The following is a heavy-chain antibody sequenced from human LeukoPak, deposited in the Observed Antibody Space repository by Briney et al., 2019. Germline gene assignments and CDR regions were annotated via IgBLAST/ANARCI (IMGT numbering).Heavy chain of an antibody. V-gene: IGHV3-13*01. J-gene: IGHJ4*02. Sequence: GGSLRLSCAASGFTFSSYDMHWVRQATGKGLEWVSAIGTAGDTYYPGSVKGRFTISRENAKNSLYLQMNSLRAGDTAVYYCARSNNYQLLSPDFGYWGQGTLVTVSS. CDR1: GFTFSSYD. D-gene: IGHD2-2*01. CDR2: IGTAGDT. CDR3: ARSNNYQLLSPDFGY.